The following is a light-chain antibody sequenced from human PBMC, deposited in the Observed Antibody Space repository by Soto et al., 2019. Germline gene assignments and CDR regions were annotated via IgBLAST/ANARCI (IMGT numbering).Light chain of an antibody. CDR1: SSDVGGYNY. CDR3: CSYAGSYDWV. CDR2: EVT. V-gene: IGLV2-11*01. Sequence: QSALTQPRSVSGSPGQTVTISCTGTSSDVGGYNYVSWYQQHPGKAPKVLIYEVTKRPSGVPDRFSGSKSGNTASLTISGLPAEDEADYYCCSYAGSYDWVFGGGTKLTVL. J-gene: IGLJ3*02.